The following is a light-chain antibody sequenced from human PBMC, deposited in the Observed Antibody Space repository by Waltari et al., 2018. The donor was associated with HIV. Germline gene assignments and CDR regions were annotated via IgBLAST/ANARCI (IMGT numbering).Light chain of an antibody. J-gene: IGKJ4*01. CDR2: SAP. CDR1: QHIKND. CDR3: QQSHAPPLT. Sequence: DIQVTQSPSSLSAYTGDTVLITCRASQHIKNDLNWYHHKPGASPRLLIYSAPGLQSGVPSRFTGSGSGTEFNFTISGLQSEDSATYYCQQSHAPPLTFGGGTKVEIK. V-gene: IGKV1-39*01.